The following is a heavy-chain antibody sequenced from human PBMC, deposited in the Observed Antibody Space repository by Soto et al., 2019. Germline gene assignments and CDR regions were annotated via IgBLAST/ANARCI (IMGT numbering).Heavy chain of an antibody. CDR1: GFTFSTYW. J-gene: IGHJ4*02. D-gene: IGHD2-15*01. CDR2: INTDGSTT. V-gene: IGHV3-74*01. Sequence: EVQRVESGGGLVKPGGSLRLSCAASGFTFSTYWMHWVRQAPGKGLEWVSRINTDGSTTNHADSVKGRFTIYRDNAKNTLYLQMNSLRAEDTAVYYCTRDSGGRDAYWGQGTLVTVSS. CDR3: TRDSGGRDAY.